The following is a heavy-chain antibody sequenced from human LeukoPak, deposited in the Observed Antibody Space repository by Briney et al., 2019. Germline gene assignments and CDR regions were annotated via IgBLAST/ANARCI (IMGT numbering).Heavy chain of an antibody. CDR1: GYSISSGYY. V-gene: IGHV4-38-2*02. CDR2: IYHSGST. D-gene: IGHD3-9*01. CDR3: ARRTTYFGWRPSESPSCFDY. J-gene: IGHJ4*02. Sequence: SETLSLTCTDSGYSISSGYYWGWIRQPPGKGLEWIGIIYHSGSTYYNPSLKSRVIISVDTSKNQFSLKLSSVTAADTAVYYCARRTTYFGWRPSESPSCFDYWGQGTVVSVSS.